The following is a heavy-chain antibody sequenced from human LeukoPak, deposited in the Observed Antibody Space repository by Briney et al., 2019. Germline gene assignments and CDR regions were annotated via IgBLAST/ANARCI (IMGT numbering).Heavy chain of an antibody. CDR3: ARRWGTTGASDY. J-gene: IGHJ4*02. D-gene: IGHD1-1*01. V-gene: IGHV1-46*01. CDR1: GYTFTSYY. CDR2: INPRDGFT. Sequence: GASVKVSCKASGYTFTSYYMHWVRQAPGQGLEWMGIINPRDGFTIYAQKFQDRLIMTSDTSTSTFYMDLSSLRSEDTALYYCARRWGTTGASDYWGPGTLVTVSS.